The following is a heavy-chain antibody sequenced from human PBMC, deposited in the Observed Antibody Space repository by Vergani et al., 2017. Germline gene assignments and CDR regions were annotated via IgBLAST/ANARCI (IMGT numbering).Heavy chain of an antibody. D-gene: IGHD2-2*01. CDR2: IYPGDSDT. V-gene: IGHV5-51*03. CDR3: ATMGLVVVPAPVIARTRDWFDP. Sequence: EVQLVQSGAEVKKPGESLKISCKGSGYSFTSYWIGWVRQMPGKGLVWMGIIYPGDSDTRYSPYFQGQVTLPADKSISTAYLQWSSLKASDTAMYYCATMGLVVVPAPVIARTRDWFDPWGQGTLVTVSS. CDR1: GYSFTSYW. J-gene: IGHJ5*02.